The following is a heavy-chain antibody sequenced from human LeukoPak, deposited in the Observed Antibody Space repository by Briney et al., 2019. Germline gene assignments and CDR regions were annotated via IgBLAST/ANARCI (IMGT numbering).Heavy chain of an antibody. Sequence: PSETLSLTCAVYGGSFSGYYWSWIRQPPGKGLEWIGEINHSGSTNYNPSLKSRVTISVDTSKNQFSLKLSSVTAADTAVNYCARFSSYDSSGYYYGLDAFDIWGQGTMVTVSS. J-gene: IGHJ3*02. CDR3: ARFSSYDSSGYYYGLDAFDI. V-gene: IGHV4-34*01. CDR2: INHSGST. CDR1: GGSFSGYY. D-gene: IGHD3-22*01.